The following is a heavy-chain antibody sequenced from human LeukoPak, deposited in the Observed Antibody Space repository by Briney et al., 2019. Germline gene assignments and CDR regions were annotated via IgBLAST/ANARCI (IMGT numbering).Heavy chain of an antibody. V-gene: IGHV3-49*04. CDR3: TRTLISTYYYDSNGFFDY. Sequence: GGSLRLSCTVSGLTFGDYAMGWVRQAPGKGPEWVGFIRSKAYGGTAEYAASVKGRFTVSRDDSKSVAYLQMNSLKTEDTAVYYCTRTLISTYYYDSNGFFDYWGQGTLVTVSP. J-gene: IGHJ4*02. CDR1: GLTFGDYA. CDR2: IRSKAYGGTA. D-gene: IGHD3-22*01.